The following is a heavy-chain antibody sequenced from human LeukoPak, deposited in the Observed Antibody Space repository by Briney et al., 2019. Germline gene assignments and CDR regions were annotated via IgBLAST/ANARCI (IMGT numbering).Heavy chain of an antibody. J-gene: IGHJ4*02. CDR1: GYTFTSYY. D-gene: IGHD3-22*01. CDR3: AREDSSGYDY. CDR2: INPNSGGT. Sequence: GASVKVSCKAFGYTFTSYYMHWVRQAPGQGLEWMGWINPNSGGTNYAQNFQGRVTMTRDTSISTAYMEVSRLRSDDTAVYYCAREDSSGYDYWGQGTLVTVSS. V-gene: IGHV1-2*02.